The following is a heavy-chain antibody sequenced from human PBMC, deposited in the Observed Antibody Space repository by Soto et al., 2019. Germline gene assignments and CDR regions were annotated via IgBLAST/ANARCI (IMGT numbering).Heavy chain of an antibody. J-gene: IGHJ6*04. Sequence: GGDLRHSCGTSGFTLSRYWMYWGRQAPGKGMVWVSRLDAEGGSTDYADSVKGGFTIYRDNGRNTLYVQMERLRGEEEGVYYGATYRFLFFISRMVINSNLFRFRGIWTTVFVSS. CDR2: LDAEGGST. CDR1: GFTLSRYW. D-gene: IGHD3-3*02. V-gene: IGHV3-74*01. CDR3: ATYRFLFFISRMVINSNLFRF.